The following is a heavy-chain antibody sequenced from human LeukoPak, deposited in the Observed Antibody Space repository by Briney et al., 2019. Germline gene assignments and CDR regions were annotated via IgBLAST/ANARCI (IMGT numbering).Heavy chain of an antibody. J-gene: IGHJ4*02. CDR2: IYSGAGT. V-gene: IGHV3-66*01. Sequence: PGGSLRLSCAASGFTVSSNYMSWVRQAPGKGLEWVSVIYSGAGTYYADSVKGRFTISRDNSKNTLYLQMNSLRAEDTAVYYCARGPRPRPYYFDYWGQGTLVTVSS. CDR3: ARGPRPRPYYFDY. CDR1: GFTVSSNY.